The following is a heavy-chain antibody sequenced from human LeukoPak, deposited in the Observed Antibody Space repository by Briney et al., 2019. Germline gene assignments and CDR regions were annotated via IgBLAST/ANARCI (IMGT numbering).Heavy chain of an antibody. CDR2: IYYSGST. CDR1: GGSISSSSYY. Sequence: SETLSLTCTVSGGSISSSSYYWGWIRQPPRKGLEWIGSIYYSGSTYYNPSLKSRVTISVDTSKNQFSLKLSSVTAADTAVYYCAREGSSSGAYNWFDPWGQGTLVTVSS. CDR3: AREGSSSGAYNWFDP. J-gene: IGHJ5*02. V-gene: IGHV4-39*07. D-gene: IGHD6-6*01.